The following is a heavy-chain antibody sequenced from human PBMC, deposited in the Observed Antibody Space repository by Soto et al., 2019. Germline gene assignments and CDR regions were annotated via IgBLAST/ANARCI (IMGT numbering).Heavy chain of an antibody. CDR2: IIPIFGTA. D-gene: IGHD6-13*01. J-gene: IGHJ6*02. Sequence: QVQLVQSGAEVKKPGSSVKVSCKASGGTFSSYAISWVRQAPGQGLEWMGGIIPIFGTANYAHKFQGRVTITADESTSTAYMELSSLRSEDTAVYYCARVGIAAAGTWDYYYGMDVWGQGTTVTVSS. V-gene: IGHV1-69*01. CDR1: GGTFSSYA. CDR3: ARVGIAAAGTWDYYYGMDV.